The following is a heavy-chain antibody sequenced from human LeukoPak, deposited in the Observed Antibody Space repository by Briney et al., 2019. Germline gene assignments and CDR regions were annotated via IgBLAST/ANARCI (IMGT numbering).Heavy chain of an antibody. J-gene: IGHJ4*02. CDR1: GYTFTSYG. CDR3: ARGKQWLPPIDY. D-gene: IGHD6-19*01. CDR2: MNPKSGNT. Sequence: ASVKVSCKASGYTFTSYGISWVRQAPGQGLEWMGWMNPKSGNTGYAQKFQGRVTMTRNTSISTAYMELSSLRSEDTAVYYCARGKQWLPPIDYWGQGTLLTVSS. V-gene: IGHV1-8*02.